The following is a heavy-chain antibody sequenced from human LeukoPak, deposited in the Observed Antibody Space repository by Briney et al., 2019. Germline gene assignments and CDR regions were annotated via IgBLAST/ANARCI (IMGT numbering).Heavy chain of an antibody. CDR1: GGSISSSNW. D-gene: IGHD2-15*01. Sequence: PSGTLSLTCAVSGGSISSSNWWSWVRQPPGKGLEWIGEIYHSGSTNYNPSLKSRVTISVDKSKNQFSLKLSSVTAADTAVYYCARFVVVVAADYFDYWGQGTLVTVSS. J-gene: IGHJ4*02. CDR2: IYHSGST. CDR3: ARFVVVVAADYFDY. V-gene: IGHV4-4*02.